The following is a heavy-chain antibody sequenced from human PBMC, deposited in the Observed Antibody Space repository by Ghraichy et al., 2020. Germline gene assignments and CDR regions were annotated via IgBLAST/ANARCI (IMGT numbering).Heavy chain of an antibody. V-gene: IGHV3-33*01. D-gene: IGHD3-16*01. CDR1: GFTFSSYG. Sequence: LNISCAASGFTFSSYGMHWVRQAPGKGLEWVAVIWYDGSNKYYADSVKGRFTISRDNSKNTLYLQMNSLRAEDTAVYYCAREQTMYDYVWGSRYGMDVWGQGTTVTVSS. J-gene: IGHJ6*02. CDR2: IWYDGSNK. CDR3: AREQTMYDYVWGSRYGMDV.